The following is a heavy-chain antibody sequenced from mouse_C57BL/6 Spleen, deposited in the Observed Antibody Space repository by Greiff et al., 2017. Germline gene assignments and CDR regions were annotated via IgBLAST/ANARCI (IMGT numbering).Heavy chain of an antibody. CDR3: ARGTYDYDFDY. J-gene: IGHJ2*01. Sequence: VQLQQSGPELVKPGASVKISCKASGYTFTDYYMNWVKQSHGKSLEWIGDINPNNGGTSYNQKFKGKATLTVDKSSSTAYMELRSLTSEDSAVYYCARGTYDYDFDYWGQGTTLTVSS. CDR2: INPNNGGT. V-gene: IGHV1-26*01. D-gene: IGHD2-4*01. CDR1: GYTFTDYY.